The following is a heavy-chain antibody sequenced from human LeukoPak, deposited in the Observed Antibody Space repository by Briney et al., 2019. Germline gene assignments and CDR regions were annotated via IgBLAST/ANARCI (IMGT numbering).Heavy chain of an antibody. CDR2: INPNSGGT. Sequence: ASVKVSCKASGYTFTGYYMHWVRQAPGQGLEWMGWINPNSGGTNYAQKFQGRVTMTRDTSISTAYMELNRLRSDDTAVYYCATYSGSYYSHFDYWRQGTLVTVSS. CDR3: ATYSGSYYSHFDY. J-gene: IGHJ4*02. D-gene: IGHD1-26*01. V-gene: IGHV1-2*02. CDR1: GYTFTGYY.